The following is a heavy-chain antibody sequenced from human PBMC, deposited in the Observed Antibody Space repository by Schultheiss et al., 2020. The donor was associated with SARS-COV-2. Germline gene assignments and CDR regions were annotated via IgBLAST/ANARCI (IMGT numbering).Heavy chain of an antibody. J-gene: IGHJ6*02. Sequence: GESLKISCAASGFTFSSYAMHWVRQTPGKGLEWVAILWYDGSNKYYADSVKGRFTISRDSYKNTLDLQMNSLRAEDTGVYYCARDRDSSGPPYYYAMDVWGQGTTVTVSS. D-gene: IGHD6-19*01. CDR3: ARDRDSSGPPYYYAMDV. V-gene: IGHV3-33*08. CDR1: GFTFSSYA. CDR2: LWYDGSNK.